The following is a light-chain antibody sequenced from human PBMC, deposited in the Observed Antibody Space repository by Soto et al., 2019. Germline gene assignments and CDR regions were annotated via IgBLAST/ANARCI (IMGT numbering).Light chain of an antibody. V-gene: IGLV2-14*01. CDR2: DVS. CDR1: SSDVGGYNY. J-gene: IGLJ1*01. CDR3: SSYTSSSTLL. Sequence: QSALTQPASMSGSPGQSITISCTGTSSDVGGYNYVSWYQQHPGKAPKLMIYDVSKRPSGVSNRFSGSKSGNTASLTISGLQAEDEADYCCSSYTSSSTLLFGPGTKLTVL.